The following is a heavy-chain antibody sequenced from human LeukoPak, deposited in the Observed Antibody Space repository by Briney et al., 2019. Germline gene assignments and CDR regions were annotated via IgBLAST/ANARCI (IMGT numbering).Heavy chain of an antibody. J-gene: IGHJ6*02. Sequence: SETLSLTCTVSGGSIRSYYWSWIRQPPGKGLEWIGYIHHTGSTNYNPSLKSRVTFSVDSSKNQFSLRLSSVTAADTAVYYCARHDASCYTYCGMDVWGQGTTVTVSS. CDR1: GGSIRSYY. CDR2: IHHTGST. CDR3: ARHDASCYTYCGMDV. V-gene: IGHV4-59*08. D-gene: IGHD2-2*02.